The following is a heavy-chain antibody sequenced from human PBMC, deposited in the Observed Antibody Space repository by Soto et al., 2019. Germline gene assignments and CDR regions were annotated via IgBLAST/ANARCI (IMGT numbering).Heavy chain of an antibody. D-gene: IGHD3-22*01. Sequence: SETLSLTCTVSGGSISSYYWSWIRQPPGKGLEWIGYIYYSGSTNYNPSLKSRVTISVDTSKNQFSLKLSSVTAADTAVYYCARRDYYDSSGYSDAFDIWGQGTMVTVSS. CDR2: IYYSGST. CDR3: ARRDYYDSSGYSDAFDI. J-gene: IGHJ3*02. CDR1: GGSISSYY. V-gene: IGHV4-59*01.